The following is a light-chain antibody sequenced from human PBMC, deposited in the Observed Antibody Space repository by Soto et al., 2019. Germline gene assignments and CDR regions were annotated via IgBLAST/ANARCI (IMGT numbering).Light chain of an antibody. CDR1: SSNIGSNY. CDR3: AAWDDSLIWV. J-gene: IGLJ3*02. CDR2: RNN. Sequence: QSVLTQPPSASGTPGQRATISCSGSSSNIGSNYVYWYQQLPGTAPKLLIYRNNQRPSGVPDRFSGSKSGPSASLAISGLRSEDEDDYYCAAWDDSLIWVFGGGTKLPVL. V-gene: IGLV1-47*01.